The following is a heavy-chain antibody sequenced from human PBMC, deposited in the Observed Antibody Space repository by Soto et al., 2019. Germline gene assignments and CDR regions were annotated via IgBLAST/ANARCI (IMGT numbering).Heavy chain of an antibody. CDR3: ARENYDILTGYLGFDY. V-gene: IGHV3-23*01. CDR2: ISGSGGST. D-gene: IGHD3-9*01. J-gene: IGHJ4*02. Sequence: GGSQRLSGAASGFIFSSYAWSWVRQAPGKGLEWVSAISGSGGSTYYADSVKGRFTISRDNSKNTLYLKMNSLRAEDTAVYYCARENYDILTGYLGFDYWGQGTLVTVSS. CDR1: GFIFSSYA.